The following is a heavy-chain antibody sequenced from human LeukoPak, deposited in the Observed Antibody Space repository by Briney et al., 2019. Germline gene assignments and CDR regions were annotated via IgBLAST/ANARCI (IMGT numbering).Heavy chain of an antibody. CDR1: GFTFSSYA. Sequence: SGGSLRLSCAASGFTFSSYAMHWVRQAPGKGPEWVAVISYDGSNKYYADSVKGRFTISRDNSKNTLYLQMNSLRAEDTAVYYCARETYRLTTSWYFDLWGRGTLVTVSS. J-gene: IGHJ2*01. D-gene: IGHD4-17*01. CDR3: ARETYRLTTSWYFDL. CDR2: ISYDGSNK. V-gene: IGHV3-30-3*01.